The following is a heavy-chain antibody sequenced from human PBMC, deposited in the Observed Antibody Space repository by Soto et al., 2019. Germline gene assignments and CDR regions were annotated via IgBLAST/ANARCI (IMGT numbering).Heavy chain of an antibody. D-gene: IGHD3-22*01. Sequence: SETLSLTCTVSGGSISSYYWSWIRQPPGKGLEWIGYIYYSGSTNYNPSLKSRVTISVDTSKNQFSLKLSSVTAADTAVYYCAGRPMYYYDSSGYYNDYWGQGTLVTVSS. CDR2: IYYSGST. J-gene: IGHJ4*02. V-gene: IGHV4-59*01. CDR1: GGSISSYY. CDR3: AGRPMYYYDSSGYYNDY.